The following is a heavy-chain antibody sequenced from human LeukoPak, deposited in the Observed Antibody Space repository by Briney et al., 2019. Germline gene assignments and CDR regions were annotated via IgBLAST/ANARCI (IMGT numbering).Heavy chain of an antibody. V-gene: IGHV4-39*01. J-gene: IGHJ5*02. Sequence: SETLSLTCTVSGGSISSSSFYWAWIRQPPGKGLEWIGSIYYRGTTYYNPSVKSRVTMSVDTSKKQFSLQLSSVTAADTAVYYCARAFTFPNWFDPWGQGTLVTVSS. CDR1: GGSISSSSFY. CDR3: ARAFTFPNWFDP. CDR2: IYYRGTT. D-gene: IGHD2/OR15-2a*01.